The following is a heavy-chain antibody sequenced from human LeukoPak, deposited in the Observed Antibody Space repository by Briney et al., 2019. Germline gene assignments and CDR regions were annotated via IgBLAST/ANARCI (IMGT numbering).Heavy chain of an antibody. Sequence: GGSLRLSCAASGFTFSGHWLHWVRQAPGKGLVWVSRINSDGSTTTYADSVKGRFTISRDNANNTLYLQMDSLRAEDTAVYYCASSTQISKYADYWGQGALVTVSS. CDR1: GFTFSGHW. V-gene: IGHV3-74*01. CDR3: ASSTQISKYADY. J-gene: IGHJ4*02. D-gene: IGHD2-2*01. CDR2: INSDGSTT.